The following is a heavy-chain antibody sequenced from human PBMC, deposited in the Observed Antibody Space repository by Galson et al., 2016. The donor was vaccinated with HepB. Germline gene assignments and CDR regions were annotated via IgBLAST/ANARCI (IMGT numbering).Heavy chain of an antibody. V-gene: IGHV3-48*04. J-gene: IGHJ3*02. Sequence: SLRLSCAASGFTFSSYSMNWVRQAPGKGLEWVSYISVYRTIYYADSVKGRFTISRDNARNSLYLQMSSLRAEDTAVYYCAKERGSRLTMVRGVLDPFDIWGQGTLVTVSS. CDR3: AKERGSRLTMVRGVLDPFDI. CDR1: GFTFSSYS. CDR2: ISVYRTI. D-gene: IGHD3-10*01.